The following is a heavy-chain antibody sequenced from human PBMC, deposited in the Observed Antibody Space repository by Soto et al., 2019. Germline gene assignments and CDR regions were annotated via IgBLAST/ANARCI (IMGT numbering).Heavy chain of an antibody. CDR2: INAGNGNT. CDR1: GYTFTSYA. J-gene: IGHJ5*02. D-gene: IGHD2-15*01. V-gene: IGHV1-3*01. Sequence: EASVKVSCKASGYTFTSYAMHWVRQAPGQRLEWMGWINAGNGNTKYSQKFQGRVTITRDTSASTAYMELSSLRSEDTAVYYCARDGGYCSGGSCYRDNWFDPWGQGTLVTVSS. CDR3: ARDGGYCSGGSCYRDNWFDP.